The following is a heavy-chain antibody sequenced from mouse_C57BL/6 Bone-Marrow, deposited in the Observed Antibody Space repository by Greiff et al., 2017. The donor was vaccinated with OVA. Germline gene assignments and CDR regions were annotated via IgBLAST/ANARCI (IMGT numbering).Heavy chain of an antibody. V-gene: IGHV5-9*01. D-gene: IGHD1-1*01. J-gene: IGHJ4*01. CDR2: ISGGGGNT. Sequence: EVQVVESGGGLVKPGGSLKLSCAASGFTFSSYTMSWVRQTPEKRLEWVATISGGGGNTYYPDSVKGRFTISRDNAKNTLYLQMSSLRSEDTALYYCARLLLLRPYAMDYWGQGTSVTVSS. CDR3: ARLLLLRPYAMDY. CDR1: GFTFSSYT.